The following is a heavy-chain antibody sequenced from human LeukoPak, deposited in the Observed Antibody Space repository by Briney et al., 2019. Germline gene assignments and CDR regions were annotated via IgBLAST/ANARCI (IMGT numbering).Heavy chain of an antibody. CDR2: INHSGST. CDR3: ARDPARPRNYYGSGSFVYYGMDV. Sequence: SETLSLTCAVYGGSFSGYYWSWIRQPPGKWLEWIGEINHSGSTNYNPSLKSRVSISVDTSKNQFSLKLSSVTAADTAVYYCARDPARPRNYYGSGSFVYYGMDVWGKGTTVTVSS. CDR1: GGSFSGYY. V-gene: IGHV4-34*01. D-gene: IGHD3-10*01. J-gene: IGHJ6*04.